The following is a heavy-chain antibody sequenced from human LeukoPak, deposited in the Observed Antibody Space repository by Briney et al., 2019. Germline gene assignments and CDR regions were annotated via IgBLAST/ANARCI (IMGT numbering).Heavy chain of an antibody. CDR3: ARGVVIAPQTFDY. V-gene: IGHV4-59*11. CDR1: GDYINSHY. J-gene: IGHJ4*02. D-gene: IGHD2-21*01. CDR2: IYYSGST. Sequence: SETLSLTCSVSGDYINSHYWTWIRQPPGKGLEWIGYIYYSGSTNYNPSLKSRVTISVDTSKNQFSLKLSSVTAADTAVYYCARGVVIAPQTFDYWGQGTLVTVSS.